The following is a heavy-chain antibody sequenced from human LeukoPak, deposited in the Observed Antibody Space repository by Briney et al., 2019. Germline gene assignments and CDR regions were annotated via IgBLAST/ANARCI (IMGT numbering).Heavy chain of an antibody. CDR2: ISGSGSST. CDR1: GFTFSSYG. V-gene: IGHV3-23*01. Sequence: GGSLRLSCAASGFTFSSYGMSWVRQAPGKGLEWVSGISGSGSSTYYADSVKGRFTISRDNAKNSLYPQMNSLRAEDTAVYYCARGLSGISMIYYYYYMDVWGKGTTVTASS. D-gene: IGHD3-16*01. CDR3: ARGLSGISMIYYYYYMDV. J-gene: IGHJ6*03.